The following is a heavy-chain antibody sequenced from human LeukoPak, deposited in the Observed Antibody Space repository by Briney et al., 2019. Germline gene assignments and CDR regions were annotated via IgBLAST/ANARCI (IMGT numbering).Heavy chain of an antibody. D-gene: IGHD3-16*01. Sequence: ASVKVSCKASGYTFTGYYMHWVRQAPGQGLEWMGWINLNSGGTNYAQKFQGRVTMTRDTSISTAYMELSRLRSDDTAVYYCASQGPFQKNFWGFYYYMDVWGKGTTVTVSS. J-gene: IGHJ6*03. CDR1: GYTFTGYY. V-gene: IGHV1-2*02. CDR2: INLNSGGT. CDR3: ASQGPFQKNFWGFYYYMDV.